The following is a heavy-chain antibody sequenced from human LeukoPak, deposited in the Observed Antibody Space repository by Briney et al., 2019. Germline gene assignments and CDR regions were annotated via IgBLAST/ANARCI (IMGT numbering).Heavy chain of an antibody. D-gene: IGHD1-26*01. CDR2: IIPIFGTA. Sequence: GASVKVSCKASGGTFSSYAISWVRQAPGQGLEWMGGIIPIFGTANYAQKFQGRVTTTADESTSTAYMELSSLRSEDTAVYYCARVALSGFDYWGQGTLVTVSS. V-gene: IGHV1-69*13. CDR1: GGTFSSYA. J-gene: IGHJ4*02. CDR3: ARVALSGFDY.